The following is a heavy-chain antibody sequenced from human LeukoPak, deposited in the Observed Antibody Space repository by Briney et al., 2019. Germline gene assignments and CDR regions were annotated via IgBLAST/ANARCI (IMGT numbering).Heavy chain of an antibody. CDR3: ARVSMATYAFDI. J-gene: IGHJ3*02. V-gene: IGHV3-21*01. D-gene: IGHD5-24*01. CDR1: GFTFSSYT. Sequence: GGSLRLSCAASGFTFSSYTMNWVRQAPGKGLEWVSSISSSSTYIYYADSVKGRFTISRDNAKNSLYLQMNSLRAEDTAVYYCARVSMATYAFDIWGQGTMVTVSS. CDR2: ISSSSTYI.